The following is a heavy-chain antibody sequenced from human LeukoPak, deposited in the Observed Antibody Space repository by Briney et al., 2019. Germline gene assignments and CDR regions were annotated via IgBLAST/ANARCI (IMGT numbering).Heavy chain of an antibody. D-gene: IGHD6-6*01. J-gene: IGHJ4*02. V-gene: IGHV4-4*08. CDR3: ATNALLVPSTFDS. CDR2: IYNSGST. CDR1: GGSISSYY. Sequence: SETLSLTCTVSGGSISSYYWSWIRQSPGKGLEWIGYIYNSGSTNYNPSLKSRVSISLDTSKKQFSLTMKSVTAADTAVYYCATNALLVPSTFDSWGRGTLVTVSS.